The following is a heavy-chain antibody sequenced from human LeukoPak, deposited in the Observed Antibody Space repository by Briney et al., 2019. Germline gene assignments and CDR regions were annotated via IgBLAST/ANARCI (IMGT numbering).Heavy chain of an antibody. CDR1: GFTFSSYD. J-gene: IGHJ4*02. CDR3: ARVASGSYYVLDY. CDR2: ISGSGSTI. Sequence: QAGGSLRLSCAVSGFTFSSYDMNWVRQAPGKGLEWVSYISGSGSTIYYADSVKVRLTISRDNAKNSLYLQMSSLRAEDTAVYYCARVASGSYYVLDYWGRGTLVTVSS. D-gene: IGHD1-26*01. V-gene: IGHV3-48*03.